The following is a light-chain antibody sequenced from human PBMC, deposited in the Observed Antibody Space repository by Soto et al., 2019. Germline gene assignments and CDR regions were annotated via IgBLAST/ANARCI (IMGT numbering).Light chain of an antibody. CDR3: QQYHNWLPIT. CDR1: QPLNNN. CDR2: GAS. V-gene: IGKV3-15*01. J-gene: IGKJ5*01. Sequence: EIVMTQSPATLSVSPGDRATLSCRAGQPLNNNVAWYQHKPGQAPRLLIYGASTRATGISARFSGSGSGTEFTLTISSLQSEDFAVYYCQQYHNWLPITFGQGTRLEIK.